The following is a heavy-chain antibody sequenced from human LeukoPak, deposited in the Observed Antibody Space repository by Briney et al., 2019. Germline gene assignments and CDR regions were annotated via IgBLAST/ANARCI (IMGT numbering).Heavy chain of an antibody. CDR1: GFTFSSYA. J-gene: IGHJ4*02. Sequence: GGSLRLSCAASGFTFSSYAMSWVRQAPGKGLEWVSAISGSGGSTYYADSVKGRFTISRDNSKNTLYQQMNSLRAEDTAVYYCAKQIAAAGTPFDYWGQGTLVTVSS. D-gene: IGHD6-13*01. CDR2: ISGSGGST. CDR3: AKQIAAAGTPFDY. V-gene: IGHV3-23*01.